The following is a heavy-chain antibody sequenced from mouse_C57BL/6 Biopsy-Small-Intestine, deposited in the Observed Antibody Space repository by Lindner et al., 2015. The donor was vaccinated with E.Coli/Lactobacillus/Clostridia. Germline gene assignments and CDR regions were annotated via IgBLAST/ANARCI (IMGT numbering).Heavy chain of an antibody. CDR1: GFTFTDYY. CDR3: ARYTPSYYGSLAY. CDR2: IRNKGNGYTT. V-gene: IGHV7-3*01. Sequence: VQLQESGGGLVQPGGSLSLSCAASGFTFTDYYMSWVRQPPGKALEWLGFIRNKGNGYTTEYSASVKGRFTISRDNSQNILYLQMNALRAEDSATYYCARYTPSYYGSLAYWGQGDSGHCLC. D-gene: IGHD1-1*01. J-gene: IGHJ3*01.